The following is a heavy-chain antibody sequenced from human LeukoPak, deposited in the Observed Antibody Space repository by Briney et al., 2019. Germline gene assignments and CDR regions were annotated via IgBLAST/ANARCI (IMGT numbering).Heavy chain of an antibody. D-gene: IGHD1-14*01. CDR3: ARDLAGFQEPRYYYYMDV. CDR2: IYSDDRA. Sequence: PGGSLRLSCVASGFTFSRNVMSWVRQAPGKGLEWVSLIYSDDRAFYADSVKGRFTISRNNSKNTLFLPMSSLKPEDTAIYDCARDLAGFQEPRYYYYMDVWGKGTTVTVSS. CDR1: GFTFSRNV. J-gene: IGHJ6*03. V-gene: IGHV3-66*02.